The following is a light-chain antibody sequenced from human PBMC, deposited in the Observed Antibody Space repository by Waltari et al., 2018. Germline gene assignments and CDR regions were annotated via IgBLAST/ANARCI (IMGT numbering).Light chain of an antibody. CDR1: TSVRSH. Sequence: IVMAQSPGTLSVSPRDRATLSCRASTSVRSHLAWYQQKPGQAPRLLISGASTRATGIPARFRGSGSETEFTLTISSVQSEDFAFYYCQQYNHWPTFGQGTKVEIQ. J-gene: IGKJ1*01. V-gene: IGKV3-15*01. CDR3: QQYNHWPT. CDR2: GAS.